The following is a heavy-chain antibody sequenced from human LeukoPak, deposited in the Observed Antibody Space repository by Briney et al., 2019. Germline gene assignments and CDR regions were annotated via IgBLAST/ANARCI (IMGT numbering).Heavy chain of an antibody. CDR3: ARGRPSRTYYFDF. Sequence: GGSLRLSCAASGFTFSSHAIHWVRQAPGKGLEWVAVIWYDGVDKYYEDSVKGRFTLSRDNSKNTVYLQMNSLRAEDTAVYYCARGRPSRTYYFDFWGQGTLVTVSS. D-gene: IGHD6-13*01. J-gene: IGHJ4*02. CDR2: IWYDGVDK. V-gene: IGHV3-33*01. CDR1: GFTFSSHA.